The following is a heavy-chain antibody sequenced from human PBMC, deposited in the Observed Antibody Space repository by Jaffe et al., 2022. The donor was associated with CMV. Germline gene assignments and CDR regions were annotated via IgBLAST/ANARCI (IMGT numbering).Heavy chain of an antibody. D-gene: IGHD1-20*01. J-gene: IGHJ6*03. CDR1: GFTFSSYW. Sequence: EVQLVESGGGLVQPGGSLRLSCAASGFTFSSYWMSWVRQAPGKGLEWVANIKQDGSEKYYVDSVKGRFTISRDNAKNSLYLQMNSLRAEDTAVYYCARAYNWNIEGYYYYYMDVWGKGTTVTVSS. CDR3: ARAYNWNIEGYYYYYMDV. CDR2: IKQDGSEK. V-gene: IGHV3-7*03.